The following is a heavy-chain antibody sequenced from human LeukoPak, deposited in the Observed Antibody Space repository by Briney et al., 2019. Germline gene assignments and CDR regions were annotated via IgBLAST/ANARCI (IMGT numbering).Heavy chain of an antibody. V-gene: IGHV4-30-4*07. D-gene: IGHD3-3*01. Sequence: SQTLSLTCAVSGGSISRGGYSWSWIRQPPGKGLEWIGYFYYSGSTYYNPSLKSRVTISVDTSKNQLSLKLSSVTAADTAVYYCARVGEYDFWSGHDETLFDYWGQGTLVTVSS. CDR1: GGSISRGGYS. J-gene: IGHJ4*02. CDR3: ARVGEYDFWSGHDETLFDY. CDR2: FYYSGST.